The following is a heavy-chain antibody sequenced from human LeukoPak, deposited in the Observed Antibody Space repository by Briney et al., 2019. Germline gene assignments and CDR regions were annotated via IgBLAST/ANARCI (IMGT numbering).Heavy chain of an antibody. CDR2: ISAYNGNT. V-gene: IGHV1-18*01. J-gene: IGHJ5*02. CDR3: ARGGNYFRFDP. CDR1: GYTFTNYI. Sequence: DSEKVSCKASGYTFTNYIISWVRQAPGQGLEWMGWISAYNGNTNYAQKLQGRVTMTTDTSTATAYMELRSLRSDDTAVYYCARGGNYFRFDPWGQGTLVTVSS. D-gene: IGHD1-26*01.